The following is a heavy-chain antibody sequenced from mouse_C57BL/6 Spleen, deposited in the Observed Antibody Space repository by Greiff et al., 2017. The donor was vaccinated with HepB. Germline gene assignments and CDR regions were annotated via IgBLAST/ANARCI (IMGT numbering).Heavy chain of an antibody. CDR3: TTGRYYGSSYVDAMDY. CDR2: IDPEDGDT. J-gene: IGHJ4*01. V-gene: IGHV14-1*01. Sequence: EVHLVESGAELVRPGASVKLSCTASGFNIKDYYMHWVKQRPEQGLEWIGRIDPEDGDTEYAPKFQGKATMTADTSSNTAYLQLSSLTSEDTAVYYCTTGRYYGSSYVDAMDYWGQGTSVTVSS. D-gene: IGHD1-1*01. CDR1: GFNIKDYY.